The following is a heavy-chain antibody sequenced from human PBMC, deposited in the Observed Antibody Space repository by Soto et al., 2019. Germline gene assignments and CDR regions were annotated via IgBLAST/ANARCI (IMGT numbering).Heavy chain of an antibody. J-gene: IGHJ4*02. CDR1: GFTFSSYG. CDR2: IWYDGSNK. V-gene: IGHV3-33*01. D-gene: IGHD3-22*01. CDR3: ARDYYDSSGYEPPFDY. Sequence: QVQLVESGGGVVQPGRSLRLSCAASGFTFSSYGMHWVRQAPGKGLEWGAVIWYDGSNKYYADSVKGRFTISRDNSKNTLYLQMNSLRAEDTAVYYCARDYYDSSGYEPPFDYWGQGTLVTVSS.